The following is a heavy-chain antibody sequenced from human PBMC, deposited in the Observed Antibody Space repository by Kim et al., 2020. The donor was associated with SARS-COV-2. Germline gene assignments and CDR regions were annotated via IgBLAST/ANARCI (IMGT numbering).Heavy chain of an antibody. Sequence: SETLSLTCTVSDHSINTFKYYWGWIRQSPGKGLEWIGSIYYSGTTYSTPSLKSRVTISVDKPKNQFSLKLTSVTAADTAVYYCVRAKDGADYFDYWGPGTLVTVSS. V-gene: IGHV4-39*01. CDR3: VRAKDGADYFDY. J-gene: IGHJ4*02. CDR1: DHSINTFKYY. CDR2: IYYSGTT. D-gene: IGHD2-21*01.